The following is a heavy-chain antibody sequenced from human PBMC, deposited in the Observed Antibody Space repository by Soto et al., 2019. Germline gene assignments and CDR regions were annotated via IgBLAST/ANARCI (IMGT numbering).Heavy chain of an antibody. CDR1: GFTFTSSA. CDR3: AAESPLATAYYYYGMDV. D-gene: IGHD1-26*01. V-gene: IGHV1-58*01. J-gene: IGHJ6*02. Sequence: SVKVSCKASGFTFTSSAVQWVRQARGQRLEWIGWIVVGSGNTDYAQKFQERVTITRDMSTSTAYMELSSLRSEDTAVYYCAAESPLATAYYYYGMDVWGQGTTVTVSS. CDR2: IVVGSGNT.